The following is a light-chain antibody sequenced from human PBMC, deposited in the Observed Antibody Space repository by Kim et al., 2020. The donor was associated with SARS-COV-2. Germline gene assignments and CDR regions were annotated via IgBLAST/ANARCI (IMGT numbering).Light chain of an antibody. CDR3: QQYNNYPVT. Sequence: ASVGDRVTITGRASQGISIWLAWYQQKPDKAPKSLIYAASSLHSGVPSRFSGSGSGTDFTLTINGLQPEDFGIYYCQQYNNYPVTFGQGTRLEIK. CDR1: QGISIW. CDR2: AAS. J-gene: IGKJ5*01. V-gene: IGKV1D-16*01.